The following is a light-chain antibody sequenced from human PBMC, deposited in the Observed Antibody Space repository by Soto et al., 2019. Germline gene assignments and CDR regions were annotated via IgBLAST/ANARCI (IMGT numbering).Light chain of an antibody. CDR3: QQYNDYSWT. CDR2: KAS. V-gene: IGKV1-5*03. CDR1: QSISAW. Sequence: DIQMTQSPSTLSASVGDSVSINCRPSQSISAWLAWYQQKPGKAPRLLIYKASTLEIGVPSRFSGSGSGTEFTLTISSLQPDDVAIYYCQQYNDYSWTFCQGTKVDIK. J-gene: IGKJ1*01.